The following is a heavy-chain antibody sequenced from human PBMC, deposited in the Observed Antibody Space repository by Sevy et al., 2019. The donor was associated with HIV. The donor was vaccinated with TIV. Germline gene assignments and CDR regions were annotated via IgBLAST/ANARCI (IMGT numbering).Heavy chain of an antibody. CDR3: ARGHTAMVTDYYYYGMDV. D-gene: IGHD5-18*01. J-gene: IGHJ6*02. Sequence: ASVKVSCKASGGTFSSYAISWVRQAPGQGLEWMGGIIPIFGTANYAQKFQGRVTITADESTSTGYMELSSLRSEDTAVYYCARGHTAMVTDYYYYGMDVWGQGTTVTVSS. CDR2: IIPIFGTA. CDR1: GGTFSSYA. V-gene: IGHV1-69*13.